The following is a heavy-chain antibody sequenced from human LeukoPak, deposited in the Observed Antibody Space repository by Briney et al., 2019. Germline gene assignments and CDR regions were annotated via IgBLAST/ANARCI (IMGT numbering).Heavy chain of an antibody. J-gene: IGHJ6*04. D-gene: IGHD1-14*01. CDR1: GGSFSGYY. CDR3: ARARRGYGMDV. Sequence: SETLSLTCAVYGGSFSGYYWSWIRHPPGKGLEWIGEINHSGSTNYNPSLKSRVTISVDTSKNQFSLELSSVTAADTAVYYCARARRGYGMDVWGKGTTVTVSS. CDR2: INHSGST. V-gene: IGHV4-34*01.